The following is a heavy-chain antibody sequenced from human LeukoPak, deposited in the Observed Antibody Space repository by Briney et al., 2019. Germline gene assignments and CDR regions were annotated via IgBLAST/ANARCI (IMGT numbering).Heavy chain of an antibody. CDR3: AKDPYYYDSSGYHQSPFDY. D-gene: IGHD3-22*01. Sequence: GGSLRLSCAASGFTFSSYAMSWVRQAPGKGLEWVSAISGSGGSTYYADSVKGRFTISRDNSKNTLYLQMNSLRAEDTAVYYCAKDPYYYDSSGYHQSPFDYWGQGILVTVSS. CDR2: ISGSGGST. V-gene: IGHV3-23*01. CDR1: GFTFSSYA. J-gene: IGHJ4*02.